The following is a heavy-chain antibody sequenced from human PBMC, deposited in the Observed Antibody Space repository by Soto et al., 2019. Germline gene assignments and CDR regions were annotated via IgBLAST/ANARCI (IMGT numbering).Heavy chain of an antibody. V-gene: IGHV3-30-3*01. CDR3: ARAAGGYCSSTSCYSHWFDP. CDR2: ISYDGSNK. Sequence: VGSLRLSCAASGFTFSSYAMHWVRQAPGKGLEWVAVISYDGSNKYYADSVKGRFTIPRDNSKNTLYLQMNSLRAEDTAVYYCARAAGGYCSSTSCYSHWFDPWGQGTLVTVSS. D-gene: IGHD2-2*02. CDR1: GFTFSSYA. J-gene: IGHJ5*02.